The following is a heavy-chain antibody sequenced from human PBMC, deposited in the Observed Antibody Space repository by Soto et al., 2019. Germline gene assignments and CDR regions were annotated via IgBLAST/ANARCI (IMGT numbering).Heavy chain of an antibody. CDR3: ARQLVQTAEDYYDSSGPTHYYYYGMDV. CDR1: GYTFTSYY. J-gene: IGHJ6*02. Sequence: QVQLVQSGAEVKKPGASVKVSCKASGYTFTSYYMHWVRQAPGQGLEWMGIINPSGGSTSYAQKFQGRVTMTRDTSTSTVYMELSSLRSEDTAVYYCARQLVQTAEDYYDSSGPTHYYYYGMDVWGQGTTVTVSS. V-gene: IGHV1-46*01. CDR2: INPSGGST. D-gene: IGHD3-22*01.